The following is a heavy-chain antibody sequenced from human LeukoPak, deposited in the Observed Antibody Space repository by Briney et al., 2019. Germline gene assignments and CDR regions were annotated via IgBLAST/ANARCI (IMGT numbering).Heavy chain of an antibody. V-gene: IGHV3-53*01. CDR2: IYSATTA. CDR3: ARDRGSYYGDAFDI. D-gene: IGHD1-26*01. Sequence: GGSLRLSCAASGFTVSTNYMTWVRQAPGKGLEWVAIIYSATTAYYTDSVKGRFTISRDNSKNTLHLQMNSLRAEDTAVYYCARDRGSYYGDAFDIWGQGTMVTVSS. J-gene: IGHJ3*02. CDR1: GFTVSTNY.